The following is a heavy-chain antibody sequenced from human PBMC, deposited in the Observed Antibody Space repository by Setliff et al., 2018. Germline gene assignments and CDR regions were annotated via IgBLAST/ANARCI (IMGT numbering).Heavy chain of an antibody. D-gene: IGHD5-12*01. CDR2: ISA. Sequence: ASVKVSCKASGYTFTTYGISWLRQAPGQGLEWMGWISAYAQKFQGRVTMTTDTSTNTAYMELRNLRPDDKAIYYCARDTLALKDITLFDYWGQGTLVTVSS. CDR1: GYTFTTYG. V-gene: IGHV1-18*01. J-gene: IGHJ4*02. CDR3: ARDTLALKDITLFDY.